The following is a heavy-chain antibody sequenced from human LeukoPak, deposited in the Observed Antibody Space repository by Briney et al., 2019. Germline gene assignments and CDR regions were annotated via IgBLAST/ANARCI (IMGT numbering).Heavy chain of an antibody. CDR1: GYTFTSYY. CDR3: ARVKQQLDHYYYYGMDV. Sequence: GASVKVSCKASGYTFTSYYMHWVRQAPGQGLEWMGIINPSGGNTSYAQKFQGRVTMTRDTSTSTVYMELSSLRSEDTAVYYCARVKQQLDHYYYYGMDVWGQGTTVTVSS. J-gene: IGHJ6*02. CDR2: INPSGGNT. D-gene: IGHD6-13*01. V-gene: IGHV1-46*01.